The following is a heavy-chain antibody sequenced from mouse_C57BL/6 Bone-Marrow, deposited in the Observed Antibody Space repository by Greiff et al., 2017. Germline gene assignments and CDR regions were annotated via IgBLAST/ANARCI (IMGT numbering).Heavy chain of an antibody. V-gene: IGHV14-4*01. CDR3: TRGYKSHY. Sequence: VQLQQSGAELVRPGASVKLSCTASGFNIKDDYMNWVKQRPEQGLEWIGWIDPENGDTEYASKFQGKATITADTSSNTAYLQLSSLTSEDTAVYCCTRGYKSHYWGQGTSVTVSS. J-gene: IGHJ4*01. D-gene: IGHD2-2*01. CDR2: IDPENGDT. CDR1: GFNIKDDY.